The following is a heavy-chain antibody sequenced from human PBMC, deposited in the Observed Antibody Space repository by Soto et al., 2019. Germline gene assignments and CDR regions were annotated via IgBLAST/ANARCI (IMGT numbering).Heavy chain of an antibody. CDR1: GFTFSDYY. CDR2: ISSSGSTI. CDR3: LRIAAAGTETVDY. V-gene: IGHV3-11*01. Sequence: QVQLVESGGGLVKPGGSLRLSCAASGFTFSDYYMSWIRQAPGKGLEWVSYISSSGSTIYYADSVKGRFTISRDNAKNSRYLQMDSLRAEDTAVNYCLRIAAAGTETVDYWGQGTLVTVSS. J-gene: IGHJ4*02. D-gene: IGHD6-13*01.